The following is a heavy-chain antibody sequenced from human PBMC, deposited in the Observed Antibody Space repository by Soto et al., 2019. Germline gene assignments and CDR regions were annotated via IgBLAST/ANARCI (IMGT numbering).Heavy chain of an antibody. Sequence: QVQLQESGPGLVKPSGTLSLTCAVSGGSISSSNWWSWVRQPPGKGLQWIGEIYHSGSTNYIQSLKHRVTIAVDKSRNQFSLKLSSVTAADTAVYYCARRWGEGRVDYWGQGTLVTVSS. CDR2: IYHSGST. CDR1: GGSISSSNW. V-gene: IGHV4-4*02. D-gene: IGHD3-10*01. J-gene: IGHJ4*02. CDR3: ARRWGEGRVDY.